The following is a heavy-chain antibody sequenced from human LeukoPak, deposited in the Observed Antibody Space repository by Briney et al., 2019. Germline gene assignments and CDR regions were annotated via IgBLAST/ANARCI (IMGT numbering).Heavy chain of an antibody. J-gene: IGHJ4*02. CDR1: GFTFSSYA. CDR3: ATRITIVRGVMLCGDY. V-gene: IGHV3-23*01. Sequence: GGSLRLSCVASGFTFSSYAMNWVRQAPGKGLEWVSAIDGSGGSTYYADSVKGRFTITKDNSKNTLYLQMNSLRAEDTAVYYCATRITIVRGVMLCGDYWGQGTLVTVFS. D-gene: IGHD3-10*01. CDR2: IDGSGGST.